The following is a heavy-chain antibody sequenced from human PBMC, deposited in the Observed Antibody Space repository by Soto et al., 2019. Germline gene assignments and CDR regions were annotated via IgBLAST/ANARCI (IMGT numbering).Heavy chain of an antibody. CDR2: IYHSGST. CDR3: ARVSSDFWTPNHHYYFDY. D-gene: IGHD3-3*01. CDR1: GGSISSGGYS. J-gene: IGHJ4*02. V-gene: IGHV4-30-2*01. Sequence: SETLSLTCAVSGGSISSGGYSWSWIRQPPGKGLEWIGYIYHSGSTYYNPSLKSRVTISVDRSKNQFSLKLSSVTAADTAVYYCARVSSDFWTPNHHYYFDYWGQGTLVTVS.